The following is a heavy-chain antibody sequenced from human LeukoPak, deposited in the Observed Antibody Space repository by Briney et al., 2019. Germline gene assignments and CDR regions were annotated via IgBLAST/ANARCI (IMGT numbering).Heavy chain of an antibody. CDR1: GFIFSYYG. CDR2: ISATGGST. D-gene: IGHD3-22*01. CDR3: AKDPHYSDTGAFDI. J-gene: IGHJ3*02. V-gene: IGHV3-23*01. Sequence: GGSLRLSCAVSGFIFSYYGMNWVRQAPGKGLEWVSSISATGGSTYYAESVKGRFTISRDNSKNTLYLQMDSLRAADTAVYYCAKDPHYSDTGAFDIWGQGTLVTVSS.